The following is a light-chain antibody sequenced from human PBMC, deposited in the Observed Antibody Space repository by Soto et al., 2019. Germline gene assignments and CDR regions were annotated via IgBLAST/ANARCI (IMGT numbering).Light chain of an antibody. V-gene: IGKV3-11*01. J-gene: IGKJ1*01. Sequence: ETELTQSPSTLSASARERATITCRASQSVSSYLAWYQQKPGQAPRLLIYAASTMATGIPDRFSGRGSGTDFTLTITSLEPEDSAAYYCQQYGRSPQTFGQGTKVDIK. CDR2: AAS. CDR1: QSVSSY. CDR3: QQYGRSPQT.